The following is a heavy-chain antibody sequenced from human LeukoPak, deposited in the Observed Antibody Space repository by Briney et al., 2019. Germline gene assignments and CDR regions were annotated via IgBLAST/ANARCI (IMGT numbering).Heavy chain of an antibody. CDR2: ISGSGGST. CDR3: ADIVVVPAAHRSDAFDI. J-gene: IGHJ3*02. V-gene: IGHV3-23*01. Sequence: GGSLRLSCAASGFTFSSYAMSWVHQAPGKGLEWVSAISGSGGSTYYADSVKGRFTISRDNSKNTLYLQMNSLRAEDTAVYYCADIVVVPAAHRSDAFDIWGQGTMVTVSS. D-gene: IGHD2-2*01. CDR1: GFTFSSYA.